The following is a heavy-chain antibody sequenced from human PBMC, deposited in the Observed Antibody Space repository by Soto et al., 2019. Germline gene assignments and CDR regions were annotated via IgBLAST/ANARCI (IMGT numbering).Heavy chain of an antibody. V-gene: IGHV4-30-4*01. D-gene: IGHD2-15*01. J-gene: IGHJ4*02. CDR2: ISYSGST. Sequence: QVQLQESGPGLVKHSQTLSLTCTVSGGSISSGNYYWSWIRQPPGKGLEWIGFISYSGSTYYSTSLKSAVTISVDTSKSQFSLNLSFVTAADTAVYYCATMGTPATGLYFFDYWGQGSLVTVSS. CDR3: ATMGTPATGLYFFDY. CDR1: GGSISSGNYY.